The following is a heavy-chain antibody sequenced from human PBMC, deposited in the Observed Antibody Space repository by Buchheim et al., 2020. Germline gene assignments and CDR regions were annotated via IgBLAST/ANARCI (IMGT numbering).Heavy chain of an antibody. V-gene: IGHV3-23*01. D-gene: IGHD5-18*01. CDR3: AKGRSYGYPIAAAEGDY. CDR1: GFTFSSYA. CDR2: ISGSGGST. Sequence: EVQLLESGGGLVQPGGSLRLSCAASGFTFSSYAMSWVRQAPGKGLEWVSAISGSGGSTSYAAPVKGRFTISRDNSKHTLYLQMNSLRAEDTAVYYCAKGRSYGYPIAAAEGDYWGQGTL. J-gene: IGHJ4*02.